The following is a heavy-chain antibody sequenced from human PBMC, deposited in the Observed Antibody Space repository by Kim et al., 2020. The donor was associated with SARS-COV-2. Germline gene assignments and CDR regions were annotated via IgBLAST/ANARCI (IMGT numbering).Heavy chain of an antibody. CDR2: ITKSSTTI. CDR1: GFTFSAYD. Sequence: GGSLRLSCATSGFTFSAYDMNWVRGAPGKGLEWLSFITKSSTTIYYADSVKGRFTISRDNAKNSLYLQMNSLRDEDTALYYCVRDRMGGAFDIWGQRKMVTVSS. CDR3: VRDRMGGAFDI. D-gene: IGHD3-16*01. J-gene: IGHJ3*02. V-gene: IGHV3-48*02.